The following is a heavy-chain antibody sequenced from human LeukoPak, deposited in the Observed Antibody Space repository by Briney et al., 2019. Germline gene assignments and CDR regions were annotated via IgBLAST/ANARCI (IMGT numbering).Heavy chain of an antibody. CDR3: ARLVARVRGVTYYFDY. CDR1: GGSFSSGGYY. Sequence: PSETPSLTCTVSGGSFSSGGYYWSWIRQHPGKGLEWIGHIYHTGSSYYNPTLKSRVTISVDTSKNQFSLRLKSVTAADTAVYYCARLVARVRGVTYYFDYWGQGTLVTVSS. D-gene: IGHD3-10*01. J-gene: IGHJ4*02. CDR2: IYHTGSS. V-gene: IGHV4-31*03.